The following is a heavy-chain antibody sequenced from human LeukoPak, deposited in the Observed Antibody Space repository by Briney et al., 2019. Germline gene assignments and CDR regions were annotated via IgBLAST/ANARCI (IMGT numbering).Heavy chain of an antibody. D-gene: IGHD4-17*01. J-gene: IGHJ2*01. CDR2: ITSSSSYI. CDR1: GFTFSSYS. Sequence: GGSLRLPCAASGFTFSSYSMNWVRQAPGKGLEWVSSITSSSSYIYYADSVKGRFTISRDNAKNSLYLQMNSLRAEDTAVYYCARKTVTSSLYWYFDLWGRGTLVTVSS. CDR3: ARKTVTSSLYWYFDL. V-gene: IGHV3-21*01.